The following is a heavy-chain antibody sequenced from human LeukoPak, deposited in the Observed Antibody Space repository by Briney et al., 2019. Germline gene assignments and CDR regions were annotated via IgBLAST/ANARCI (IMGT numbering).Heavy chain of an antibody. Sequence: SETLSLTCTVSGASIFGSSYYWGWIRQPPGKGLEWIGSIYYSATTHSNPSLKSRVTISVDTSTNQFFLLLLSVTPTDTAVYYCATNRSITLVRGGHGTEKNNLFDPWGQGTPVTVSS. CDR3: ATNRSITLVRGGHGTEKNNLFDP. CDR2: IYYSATT. D-gene: IGHD3-10*01. J-gene: IGHJ5*02. V-gene: IGHV4-39*01. CDR1: GASIFGSSYY.